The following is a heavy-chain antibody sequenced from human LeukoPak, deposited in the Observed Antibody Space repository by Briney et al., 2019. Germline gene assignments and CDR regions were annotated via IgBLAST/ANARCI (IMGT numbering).Heavy chain of an antibody. D-gene: IGHD6-19*01. J-gene: IGHJ5*02. CDR2: INPSGGST. CDR3: AREVSSGWYGP. V-gene: IGHV1-46*01. CDR1: GYTFTSSY. Sequence: ASVKVSCKASGYTFTSSYTHWVRQAPGQGLEWMGIINPSGGSTSYAQKFQGRVSMTRDTSTSTVYMELSSLRSEDTAVYYCAREVSSGWYGPWGQGTLVTVSS.